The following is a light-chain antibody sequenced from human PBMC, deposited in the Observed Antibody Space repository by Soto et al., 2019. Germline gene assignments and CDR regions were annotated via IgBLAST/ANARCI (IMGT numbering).Light chain of an antibody. J-gene: IGKJ2*01. Sequence: DIVMTQSPGSLAVSLGERATINCKFSQSVLYTSNNKNYLAWYQQKTGQPPKLLIYWASARESGVPDLFSGRGSGTEFTLTISSLQAEDVAVYYCQQYYGSPYTFGQGTKLEIK. V-gene: IGKV4-1*01. CDR1: QSVLYTSNNKNY. CDR2: WAS. CDR3: QQYYGSPYT.